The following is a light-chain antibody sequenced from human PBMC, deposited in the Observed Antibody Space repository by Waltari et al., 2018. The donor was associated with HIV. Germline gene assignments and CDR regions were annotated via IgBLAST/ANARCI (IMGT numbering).Light chain of an antibody. CDR2: EDD. V-gene: IGLV6-57*04. CDR3: QSYDSNYVV. CDR1: SGGIGFTL. J-gene: IGLJ2*01. Sequence: FMLTQPHSVSESPGETVNISCTRSSGGIGFTLLQWSQQRPGSAPTTVISEDDRRPSGVPDRFSGSIDRSSNSASLTISGLEPEDEADYYCQSYDSNYVVFGGGTKLTVL.